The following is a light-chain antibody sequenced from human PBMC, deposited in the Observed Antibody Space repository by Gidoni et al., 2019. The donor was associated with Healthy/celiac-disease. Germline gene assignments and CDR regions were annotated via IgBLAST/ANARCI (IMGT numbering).Light chain of an antibody. CDR3: QQYNSYLWT. CDR1: PSISSW. V-gene: IGKV1-5*01. J-gene: IGKJ1*01. CDR2: DAS. Sequence: DIQMTQSPSTLSASVGDRVTITCRASPSISSWLAWYQQKPWQAPKRLIYDASSLASGVPSRFSGSGAGTEFTLTISSLQPDDFATYYCQQYNSYLWTFGQGTKMEIK.